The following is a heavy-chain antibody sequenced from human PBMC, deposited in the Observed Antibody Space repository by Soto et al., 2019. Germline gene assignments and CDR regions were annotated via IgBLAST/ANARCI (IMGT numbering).Heavy chain of an antibody. V-gene: IGHV4-31*03. CDR1: GGSFSSGGYY. D-gene: IGHD6-19*01. CDR3: ARGGSGWTKYYYYGMDV. CDR2: IYYSGST. J-gene: IGHJ6*02. Sequence: QVQLQESGPGLVKPSQTLSLTCTVSGGSFSSGGYYWSWIRQHPGKGLEWIGYIYYSGSTYYNPSLKSRVTISVDTSKNQFSLKLSSVTAADTAVYYCARGGSGWTKYYYYGMDVWGQGTTVTVSS.